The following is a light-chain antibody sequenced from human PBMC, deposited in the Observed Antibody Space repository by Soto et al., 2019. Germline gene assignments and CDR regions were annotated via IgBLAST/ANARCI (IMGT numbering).Light chain of an antibody. CDR2: KAS. V-gene: IGKV1-5*03. CDR3: QLSYGPPYT. CDR1: QSINTW. Sequence: DIQMAQSPSTLSASVGDRVTITCRASQSINTWLAWYQQKPGKAPKILIYKASSLVSGVPSRFSGSGSGTDFALIISSLQPEDSATYYCQLSYGPPYTVGLGTKVHIK. J-gene: IGKJ2*01.